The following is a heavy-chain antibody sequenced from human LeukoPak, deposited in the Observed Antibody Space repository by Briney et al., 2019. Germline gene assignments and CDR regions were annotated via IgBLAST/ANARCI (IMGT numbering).Heavy chain of an antibody. J-gene: IGHJ4*02. CDR2: MNPNSGNT. D-gene: IGHD3-9*01. CDR3: ARDPSSTYYDILTGLLGGGYFDY. CDR1: GYTFTSYD. V-gene: IGHV1-8*01. Sequence: ASVKVSCKASGYTFTSYDINWVRQATGQGLEWMGWMNPNSGNTGYAQKFQGRVTMTRNTSISTAYMELRSLRSDDTAVYYCARDPSSTYYDILTGLLGGGYFDYWGQGTLVTVSS.